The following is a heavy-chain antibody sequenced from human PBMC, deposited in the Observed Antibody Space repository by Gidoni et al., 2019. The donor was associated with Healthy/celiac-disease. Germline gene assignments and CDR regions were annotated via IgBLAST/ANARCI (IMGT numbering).Heavy chain of an antibody. J-gene: IGHJ6*02. CDR3: ASGWGTTGTRPYYYGMDV. CDR2: IIPIFGTA. Sequence: QVQLVQSGAEVKKPGSSVKVSCKASGGTFSSYAISWVRQAPGQGLEWMGGIIPIFGTANYAQKFQGRVTITADESTSTAYMELSSLRSEDTAVYYCASGWGTTGTRPYYYGMDVWGQGTTVTVSS. D-gene: IGHD1-1*01. CDR1: GGTFSSYA. V-gene: IGHV1-69*01.